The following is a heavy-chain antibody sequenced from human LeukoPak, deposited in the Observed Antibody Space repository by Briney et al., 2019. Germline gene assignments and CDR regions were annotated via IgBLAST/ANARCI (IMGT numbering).Heavy chain of an antibody. J-gene: IGHJ6*02. D-gene: IGHD2-2*01. CDR3: ARDPEYQLLSV. Sequence: SVKVSCKASGGTFSSYAISWVRQAPGQGLERMGRIIPILGIANYAQKFQGRVTITADKSTSTAYMELSSLRSEDTAVYYCARDPEYQLLSVWGQGTTVTVSS. CDR2: IIPILGIA. CDR1: GGTFSSYA. V-gene: IGHV1-69*04.